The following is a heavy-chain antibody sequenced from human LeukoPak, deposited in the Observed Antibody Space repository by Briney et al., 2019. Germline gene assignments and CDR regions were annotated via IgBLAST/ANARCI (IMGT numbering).Heavy chain of an antibody. D-gene: IGHD6-19*01. CDR3: ARATYSSGWGWDYYYYMDV. J-gene: IGHJ6*03. V-gene: IGHV4-38-2*02. Sequence: SETLSLTCTVSGYSISSGYYWGWIRQPPGKGLEWIGSIYHSGSTYYNPSLKSRVTISVDTSKNQFSLKLSSVTAADTAVYYCARATYSSGWGWDYYYYMDVWGKGTTVTISS. CDR2: IYHSGST. CDR1: GYSISSGYY.